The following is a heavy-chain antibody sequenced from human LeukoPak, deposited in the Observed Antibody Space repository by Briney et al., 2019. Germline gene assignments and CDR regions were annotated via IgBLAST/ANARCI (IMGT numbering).Heavy chain of an antibody. CDR3: ASMQYYYDSSSYYSSGYFDY. J-gene: IGHJ4*02. D-gene: IGHD3-22*01. Sequence: PGGSLRLSCAASGFTFSSYSMNWVRQAPGKGLEWVSSISSSSSYIYYADSVKGRFTISRDNAKDSLYLLMNSLRAEDTAVYYCASMQYYYDSSSYYSSGYFDYWGQGTLVTVSS. CDR2: ISSSSSYI. CDR1: GFTFSSYS. V-gene: IGHV3-21*01.